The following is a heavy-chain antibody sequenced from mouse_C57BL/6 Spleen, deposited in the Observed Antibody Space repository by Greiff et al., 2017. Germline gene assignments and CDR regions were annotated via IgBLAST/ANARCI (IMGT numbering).Heavy chain of an antibody. V-gene: IGHV2-6-1*01. CDR3: ARHHKGNYYAMDY. CDR2: IWSDGST. Sequence: VMLVESGPGLVAPSQSLSITCTVSGFSLTSYGVHWVRQPPGKGLEWLVVIWSDGSTTYNSALKSRLSISKDNSKSQVFLKMNSLQTDDTAMYYCARHHKGNYYAMDYWGQGTSVTVSS. D-gene: IGHD6-1*01. CDR1: GFSLTSYG. J-gene: IGHJ4*01.